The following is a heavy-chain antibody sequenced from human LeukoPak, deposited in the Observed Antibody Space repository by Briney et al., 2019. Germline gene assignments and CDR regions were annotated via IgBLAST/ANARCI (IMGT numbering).Heavy chain of an antibody. CDR3: ARDDYGDSDPASPFDY. Sequence: PSETLSLTCTVSGGSISSSSYYWGWIRQPPGKGLEWIGSIYHSGSTYYNPSLKSRVTISVDTSKNQFSLKLSSVTAADTAVYYCARDDYGDSDPASPFDYWGQGTLVTVSS. CDR2: IYHSGST. J-gene: IGHJ4*02. CDR1: GGSISSSSYY. V-gene: IGHV4-39*07. D-gene: IGHD4-17*01.